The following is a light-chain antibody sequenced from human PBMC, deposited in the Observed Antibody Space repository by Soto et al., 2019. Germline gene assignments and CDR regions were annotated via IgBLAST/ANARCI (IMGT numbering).Light chain of an antibody. Sequence: ETVMTQSPATLSVSPGGRATLSCRASQSVSRNLAWYQQKPGQAPRLLIYDASTRPTGIPARFSGSGSGTEFALTISSLQSEDFAVYDCQQYNNWPPGGTFGQGTKVEI. CDR2: DAS. CDR3: QQYNNWPPGGT. CDR1: QSVSRN. V-gene: IGKV3-15*01. J-gene: IGKJ1*01.